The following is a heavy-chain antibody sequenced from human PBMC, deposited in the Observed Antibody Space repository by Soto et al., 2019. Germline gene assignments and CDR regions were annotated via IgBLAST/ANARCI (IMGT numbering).Heavy chain of an antibody. J-gene: IGHJ3*02. CDR3: AKGHEVVPAAIAGDDAFDI. V-gene: IGHV3-23*01. Sequence: GGSLRLSCAASGFTFSSYAMSWVRQAPGKGLERVSANSGSGGSTYYADFVKGRFTISRDNSKNTLFLQMNSLRAEDTAVYYCAKGHEVVPAAIAGDDAFDIWGQGTMVTVSS. CDR2: NSGSGGST. CDR1: GFTFSSYA. D-gene: IGHD2-2*01.